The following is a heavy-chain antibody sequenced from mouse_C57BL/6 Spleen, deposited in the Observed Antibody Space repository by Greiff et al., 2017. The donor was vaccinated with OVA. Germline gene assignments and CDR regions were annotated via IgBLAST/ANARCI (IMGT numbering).Heavy chain of an antibody. V-gene: IGHV1-69*01. Sequence: QVQLQQPGTELVKPGASVKLSCKASGYTFTSYWMHWVKQRPGQGLEWIGEIDPSDSYTNYNQKFKGKSTLTVDKSSSTAYMQLSSLTSEDSAVYYCARDYSKMDYWGQGTTLTVSS. D-gene: IGHD2-5*01. CDR1: GYTFTSYW. CDR2: IDPSDSYT. J-gene: IGHJ2*01. CDR3: ARDYSKMDY.